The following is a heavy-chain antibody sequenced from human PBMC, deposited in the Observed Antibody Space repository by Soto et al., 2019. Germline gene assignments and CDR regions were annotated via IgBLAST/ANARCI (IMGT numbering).Heavy chain of an antibody. Sequence: QVQLVQSGAEVKKPGSSVKVSCKASGGTFSSYAISWVRQAPGQGLEWMGGIIPIFGTANYAQKFQGRVTITADESTSTAYMERSSLRAEDTAVYYCARDIGAGRAPNSHENWFDPWGQGTLVTVSS. CDR2: IIPIFGTA. CDR3: ARDIGAGRAPNSHENWFDP. CDR1: GGTFSSYA. D-gene: IGHD3-16*01. J-gene: IGHJ5*02. V-gene: IGHV1-69*01.